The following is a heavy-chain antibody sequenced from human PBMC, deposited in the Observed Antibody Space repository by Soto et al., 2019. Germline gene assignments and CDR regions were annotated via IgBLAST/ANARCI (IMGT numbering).Heavy chain of an antibody. CDR2: IYYSGST. CDR3: TAAYDSSGYYYDYYYYYGMDV. V-gene: IGHV4-31*03. Sequence: QVQLQESGPGLVKPSQTLSLTCTVSGGSISSGGYYWSWIRQHPGKGLEWIGYIYYSGSTYYNPSLKSRVTISVDTSKTQFSLKLSSVTAADTAVYYCTAAYDSSGYYYDYYYYYGMDVWGQGTTVTVSS. CDR1: GGSISSGGYY. D-gene: IGHD3-22*01. J-gene: IGHJ6*02.